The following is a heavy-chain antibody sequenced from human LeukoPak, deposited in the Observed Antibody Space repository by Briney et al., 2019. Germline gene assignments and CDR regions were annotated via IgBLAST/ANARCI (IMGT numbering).Heavy chain of an antibody. V-gene: IGHV3-23*01. CDR2: ISTSGSET. CDR3: AKGSGNGYGSGPFDY. J-gene: IGHJ4*02. Sequence: GGSLRLSCAASGFTFSSYVMHWVRQAPGKGLEWVSAISTSGSETHYADSVKGRFTIARDNSKNTMSLQMSSLRAEDTALYYCAKGSGNGYGSGPFDYWGQGTLVTVSS. CDR1: GFTFSSYV. D-gene: IGHD3-10*01.